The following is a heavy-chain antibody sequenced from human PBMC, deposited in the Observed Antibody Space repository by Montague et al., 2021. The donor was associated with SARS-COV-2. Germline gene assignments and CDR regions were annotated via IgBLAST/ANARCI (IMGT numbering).Heavy chain of an antibody. CDR1: GFTFSNYD. V-gene: IGHV3-48*03. D-gene: IGHD3-16*02. J-gene: IGHJ3*02. CDR2: ISTSANNA. CDR3: TRDYRSIVGDGLDI. Sequence: SLRLSCAASGFTFSNYDMNWVRQAPGKGPEWISFISTSANNASYAGSVKGRFTISRDNGKNSLYLQMNSLRAEDTAVYYCTRDYRSIVGDGLDIWGQGTKVTVSS.